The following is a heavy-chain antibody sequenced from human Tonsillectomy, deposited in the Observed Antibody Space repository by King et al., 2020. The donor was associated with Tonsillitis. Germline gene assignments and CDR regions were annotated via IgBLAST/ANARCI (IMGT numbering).Heavy chain of an antibody. Sequence: VQLVESGAEVKKPGESLKISCKISGYSFTNYWIAWVRQMPGKGLEWMGIIYPGDSNTRYSPSFQGQVTISADKSINTAYLQWSSLKASDTAMYYCARMREISHGSNFDYCGQGTLVTVSS. CDR1: GYSFTNYW. D-gene: IGHD1-26*01. V-gene: IGHV5-51*01. CDR2: IYPGDSNT. J-gene: IGHJ4*02. CDR3: ARMREISHGSNFDY.